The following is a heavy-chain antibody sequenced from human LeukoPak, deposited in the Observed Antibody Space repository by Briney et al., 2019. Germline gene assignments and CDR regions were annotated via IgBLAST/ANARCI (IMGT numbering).Heavy chain of an antibody. V-gene: IGHV5-51*01. J-gene: IGHJ4*02. CDR2: IYPGGSET. CDR1: GFDFRPYW. CDR3: ARASRDGYNQNFDH. Sequence: GGALKISLKGLGFDFRPYWNAWGRQRPGKGLEWMGIIYPGGSETNYDPSFQGQVTISADKSTSTAYLQWSSLRASDTAMYYCARASRDGYNQNFDHWGQGTLVTVSS. D-gene: IGHD5-24*01.